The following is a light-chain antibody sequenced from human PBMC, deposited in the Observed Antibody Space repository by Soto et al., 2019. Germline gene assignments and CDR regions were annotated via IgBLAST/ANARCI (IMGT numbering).Light chain of an antibody. CDR2: DAS. V-gene: IGKV1-5*01. CDR3: QQYNSYSGT. Sequence: DIQMTQSPSTLSASVGDRVTITCRASQSISSWLAWYQQKPGKAPKLLIYDASSWDSGVPSRFSGSRSGTEFTLTISSLQPDDFATYFCQQYNSYSGTFGQGPKVEIK. CDR1: QSISSW. J-gene: IGKJ1*01.